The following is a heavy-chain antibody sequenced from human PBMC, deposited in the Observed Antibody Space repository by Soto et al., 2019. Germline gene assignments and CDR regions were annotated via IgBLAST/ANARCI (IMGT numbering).Heavy chain of an antibody. V-gene: IGHV3-53*01. Sequence: EVQLVESGGGLIQPGGSLRLSCAVSGFTVSNNYMSWVRQAPGKGLEGVSVIYSGGYTAYGDSVKGRFTISRDNSKNTLYLQMNGRRAGAGGGYCGATGRGGGGYWGQGTLVTVSS. D-gene: IGHD3-10*01. CDR3: ATGRGGGGY. CDR1: GFTVSNNY. CDR2: IYSGGYT. J-gene: IGHJ4*02.